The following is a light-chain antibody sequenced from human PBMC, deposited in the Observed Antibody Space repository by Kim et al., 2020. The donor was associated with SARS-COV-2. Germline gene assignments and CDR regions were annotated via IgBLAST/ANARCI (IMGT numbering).Light chain of an antibody. V-gene: IGKV4-1*01. J-gene: IGKJ5*01. CDR2: WAS. CDR1: QSVFYSSNNKNY. Sequence: DIVMTQSPDSLAVSLGERATINCKSSQSVFYSSNNKNYLAWYQQKPGQPPKLLIYWASTRESGVPDRFSGSWSGTDFTLTISSLQAEDVAVYYCQQYYSTPPITFGQGTRLEIK. CDR3: QQYYSTPPIT.